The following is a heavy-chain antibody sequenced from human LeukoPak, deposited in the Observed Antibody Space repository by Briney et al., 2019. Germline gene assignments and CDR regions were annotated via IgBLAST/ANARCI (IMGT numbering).Heavy chain of an antibody. D-gene: IGHD3-10*01. Sequence: SETLSLTCAVSGGSISSTNWWSWVRQTPGKGLEWIGEIWHSGITNFNPSLKSRLTMSVDKSKNQFSLKLSSVTAADTAVYYCARHYTMGAAPVDYWGQGTLVTVSS. CDR2: IWHSGIT. J-gene: IGHJ4*02. CDR3: ARHYTMGAAPVDY. CDR1: GGSISSTNW. V-gene: IGHV4-4*02.